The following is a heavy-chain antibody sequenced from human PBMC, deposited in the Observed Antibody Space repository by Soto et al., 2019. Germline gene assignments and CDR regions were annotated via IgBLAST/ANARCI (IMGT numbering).Heavy chain of an antibody. Sequence: QVQLQESGPGLVKPSQTLSLTCTISGGSISSGGYYWSWIRQPPGKGLEWIGYIYYSGTTYYNPSLKSRVTRSADTSENQFSLKLSSVTAADTAVYYCARDRGYSDTTGLIWGQGTMVTISS. CDR2: IYYSGTT. D-gene: IGHD3-22*01. CDR1: GGSISSGGYY. CDR3: ARDRGYSDTTGLI. J-gene: IGHJ3*02. V-gene: IGHV4-31*03.